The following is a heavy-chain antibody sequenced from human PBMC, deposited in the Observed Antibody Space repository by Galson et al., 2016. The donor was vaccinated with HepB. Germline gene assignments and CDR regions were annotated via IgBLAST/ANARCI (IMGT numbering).Heavy chain of an antibody. D-gene: IGHD4-17*01. J-gene: IGHJ4*02. V-gene: IGHV3-30-3*01. CDR1: GFTFSSYA. Sequence: SLRLSCAASGFTFSSYAMHWVRQAPGKGLEWVAVILYDGSNKYYADPVKGRFTISRDNSKNMLYLQMNSLRAEDTAVYYCARDPPDYGDYNYYFDYWGQGTLVTVSS. CDR2: ILYDGSNK. CDR3: ARDPPDYGDYNYYFDY.